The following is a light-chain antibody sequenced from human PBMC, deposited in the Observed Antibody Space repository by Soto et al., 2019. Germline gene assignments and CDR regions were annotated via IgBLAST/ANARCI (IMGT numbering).Light chain of an antibody. J-gene: IGKJ4*01. CDR1: QSVSNY. V-gene: IGKV3-11*01. CDR3: QQRSNWPPKT. Sequence: EIVLTQFPATLSLSPGERATLSCRASQSVSNYLAWYQQKPGQAPRLLIYDASIRATGIPARFSGSGSGTDFTLTISSLEPEDVAVYYCQQRSNWPPKTFGGGTKVEIK. CDR2: DAS.